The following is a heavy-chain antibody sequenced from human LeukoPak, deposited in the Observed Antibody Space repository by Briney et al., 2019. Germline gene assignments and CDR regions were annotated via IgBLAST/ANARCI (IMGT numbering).Heavy chain of an antibody. V-gene: IGHV3-23*01. CDR1: GFTFSSYA. Sequence: GGSLRLSCAASGFTFSSYAMSWVRQAPGKGLEWVSAISDSGGKTHYADSVKGRFTISRDNSKSTLYLQMNSLGAGDTAIYYCAKDWSCDFWGQGTLVTVSS. CDR3: AKDWSCDF. D-gene: IGHD1-26*01. J-gene: IGHJ4*02. CDR2: ISDSGGKT.